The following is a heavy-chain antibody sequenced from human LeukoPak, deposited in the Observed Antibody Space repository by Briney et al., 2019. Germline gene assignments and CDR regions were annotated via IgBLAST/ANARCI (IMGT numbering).Heavy chain of an antibody. D-gene: IGHD1-26*01. Sequence: GESLKISCKGSGYSFTSYWISWVRQMPGKGLEWMGRIDPSDSYANYSPSFQSHVTISADKSISTAYLQWSSLKASDTAMYYCASMLTVGATSVDYWGQGTLVTVSS. CDR3: ASMLTVGATSVDY. CDR2: IDPSDSYA. J-gene: IGHJ4*02. CDR1: GYSFTSYW. V-gene: IGHV5-10-1*01.